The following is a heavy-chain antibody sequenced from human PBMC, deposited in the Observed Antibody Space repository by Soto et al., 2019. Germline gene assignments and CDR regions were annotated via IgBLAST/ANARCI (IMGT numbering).Heavy chain of an antibody. CDR3: ARGGSGSLDYYYYYYMDV. CDR2: TYYRSKWYN. Sequence: PSQTLSLTCAISGDSVSSNSAAWNWIRQSPSRGLEWLGRTYYRSKWYNDYAVSVKSRITINPDTSKNQFSLQLNSVTPEDTAVYYCARGGSGSLDYYYYYYMDVWGKGTTVTVSS. J-gene: IGHJ6*03. CDR1: GDSVSSNSAA. V-gene: IGHV6-1*01. D-gene: IGHD3-10*01.